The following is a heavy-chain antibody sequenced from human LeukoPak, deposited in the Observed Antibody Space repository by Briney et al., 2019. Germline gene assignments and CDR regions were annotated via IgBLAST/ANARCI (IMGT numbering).Heavy chain of an antibody. CDR1: GYTFTSYG. D-gene: IGHD3-10*01. J-gene: IGHJ4*02. V-gene: IGHV1-18*01. Sequence: GASVKVSCKASGYTFTSYGISWVRQAPGQGLEWMGWISAYNGNTNYAQKLQGRVTMTTDTSTSTAYMELRSLRSDDTAVYYCARVGPNMVWGTDTFDYWGQGTLVTVSS. CDR2: ISAYNGNT. CDR3: ARVGPNMVWGTDTFDY.